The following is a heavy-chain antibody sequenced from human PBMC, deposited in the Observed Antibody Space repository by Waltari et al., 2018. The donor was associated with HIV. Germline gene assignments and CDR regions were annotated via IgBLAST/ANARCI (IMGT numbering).Heavy chain of an antibody. D-gene: IGHD6-19*01. CDR3: VRAAIYSRGFFDY. Sequence: QVQLVQSGAEVKKPGASVKVSCKASGYTFTSYDINWVRQATGQGLEWMGWMNPNSGDTGYAQKFQGRITMTSNTSISTVYMELSSLTSEETAVYYCVRAAIYSRGFFDYWGQGTLVTVSS. CDR1: GYTFTSYD. J-gene: IGHJ4*02. V-gene: IGHV1-8*01. CDR2: MNPNSGDT.